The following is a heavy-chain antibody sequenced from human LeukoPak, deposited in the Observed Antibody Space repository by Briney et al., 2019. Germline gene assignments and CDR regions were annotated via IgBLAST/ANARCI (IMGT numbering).Heavy chain of an antibody. J-gene: IGHJ4*02. D-gene: IGHD6-19*01. CDR3: ARGVNSGWYSFDS. V-gene: IGHV1-8*01. CDR2: KNPNSGNT. CDR1: GYTFTSYD. Sequence: ASVKVSCKASGYTFTSYDINWVRQATGQGLEWMGWKNPNSGNTGYAQRFQGRVTMTRNTSISTAFMELSSLRSEDTAVYYCARGVNSGWYSFDSWGQGTLVTVSS.